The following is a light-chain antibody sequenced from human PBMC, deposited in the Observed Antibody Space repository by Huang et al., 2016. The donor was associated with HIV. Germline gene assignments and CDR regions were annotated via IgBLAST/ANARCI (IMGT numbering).Light chain of an antibody. CDR3: MQSMHLPYT. V-gene: IGKV2-29*02. J-gene: IGKJ2*01. CDR1: QSLLHSDRKTY. Sequence: DVVMTQTPLSLSVTPGQPASISCKSSQSLLHSDRKTYLYWYLQKPGQSPHLLMYEVSSRFPGVPDRFNGSGSGTEFTLTIRRVEAEDVGVYYCMQSMHLPYTFGQGTKLEI. CDR2: EVS.